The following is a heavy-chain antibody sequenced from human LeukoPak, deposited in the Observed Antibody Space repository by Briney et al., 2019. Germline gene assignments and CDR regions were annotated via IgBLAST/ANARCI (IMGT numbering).Heavy chain of an antibody. CDR3: ARGDSSGPSHFDY. CDR1: GFTFSDYY. CDR2: ISSSSSYT. Sequence: GGSLRLSCAASGFTFSDYYMSWIRQAPGKGLEWVSYISSSSSYTNYADSVKGRFTISRDNAKNSLYLQMNSLTAEDTAVYYCARGDSSGPSHFDYWGQGTLVTVSS. V-gene: IGHV3-11*06. D-gene: IGHD6-25*01. J-gene: IGHJ4*02.